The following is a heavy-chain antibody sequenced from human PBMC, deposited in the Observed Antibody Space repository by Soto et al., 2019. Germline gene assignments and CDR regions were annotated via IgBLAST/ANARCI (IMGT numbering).Heavy chain of an antibody. CDR3: GTVFEK. Sequence: GGSLRLSCAASGFTFTNYWMHWVHQVPGEGLVWVSRIDNHGDGTSYADFVKGRFTISRDNAKNTLYLQMNSLRVEDTAIYYCGTVFEKWGQGTMVTVSS. CDR1: GFTFTNYW. J-gene: IGHJ3*02. CDR2: IDNHGDGT. V-gene: IGHV3-74*01.